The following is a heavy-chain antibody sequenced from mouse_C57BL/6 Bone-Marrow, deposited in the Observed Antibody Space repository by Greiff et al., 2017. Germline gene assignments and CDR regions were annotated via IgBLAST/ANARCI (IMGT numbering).Heavy chain of an antibody. J-gene: IGHJ4*01. CDR2: ISDGGSYT. V-gene: IGHV5-4*01. CDR1: GFTFSSYA. CDR3: ARDPGAMDD. Sequence: EVKLMESGGGLVKPGGSLKLSCAASGFTFSSYAMSWVRQTPEKRLEWVATISDGGSYTYYPDNVKGRFTISRDNAKNNLYLQMSHLKSEDTAMYYCARDPGAMDDWGQGTSVTVSS.